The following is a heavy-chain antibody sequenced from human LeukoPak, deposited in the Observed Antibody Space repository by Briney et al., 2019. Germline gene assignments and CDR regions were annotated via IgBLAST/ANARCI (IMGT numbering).Heavy chain of an antibody. CDR2: IHYSGST. CDR3: ARGFRGDNFDY. D-gene: IGHD7-27*01. CDR1: GYSISGAYY. V-gene: IGHV4-38-2*02. Sequence: SETLSLTCTVSGYSISGAYYWGWVRQPPGKGLEWIGTIHYSGSTSYNPSLESRVTISVDPSKNQFSLKVTSVTAADMAVYFCARGFRGDNFDYWGQGTLVTVSS. J-gene: IGHJ4*02.